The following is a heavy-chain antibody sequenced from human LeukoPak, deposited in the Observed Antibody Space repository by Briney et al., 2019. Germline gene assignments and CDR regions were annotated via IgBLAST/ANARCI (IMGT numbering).Heavy chain of an antibody. V-gene: IGHV3-43*01. CDR2: ITWNGGTT. D-gene: IGHD5-18*01. Sequence: GVLRLSCAASGFTFDDYTMHWVRQAPGTGLEWVSLITWNGGTTYYADSVKGRFTISRDRSTNSLYLQMNNLRSEDTALYYCAKDLGSYYSNSYFRGFDSWGQGTLVTVSS. J-gene: IGHJ4*02. CDR3: AKDLGSYYSNSYFRGFDS. CDR1: GFTFDDYT.